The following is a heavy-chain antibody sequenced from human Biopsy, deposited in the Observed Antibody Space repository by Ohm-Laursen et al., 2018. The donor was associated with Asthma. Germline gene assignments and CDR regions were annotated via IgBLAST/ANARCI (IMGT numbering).Heavy chain of an antibody. J-gene: IGHJ1*01. CDR3: ARTCHFWSPYHAEHYQL. D-gene: IGHD3-3*02. CDR1: GFTFPSYW. Sequence: LPCAASGFTFPSYWMRWVRQVPGQGLGWVAYIKYDRTEKNHVDPMKCRFTISRDNAKNSLNQQMNRLRAEDTAVYYCARTCHFWSPYHAEHYQLWGQGTLVTVSS. CDR2: IKYDRTEK. V-gene: IGHV3-7*01.